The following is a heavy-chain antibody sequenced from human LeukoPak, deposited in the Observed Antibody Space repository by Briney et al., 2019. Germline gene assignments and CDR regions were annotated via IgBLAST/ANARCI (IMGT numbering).Heavy chain of an antibody. Sequence: GGSLRLSCAASGFTFSSYEMNWVRQAPGKGLEWVSYISSSGSTIYHADSVKGRFTISRDNAKNSLHLQMNSLRAEDTAVYYCARFAGRKRLPSFDTTFDYWGQGTLVTVSS. V-gene: IGHV3-48*03. CDR2: ISSSGSTI. J-gene: IGHJ4*02. CDR3: ARFAGRKRLPSFDTTFDY. D-gene: IGHD2/OR15-2a*01. CDR1: GFTFSSYE.